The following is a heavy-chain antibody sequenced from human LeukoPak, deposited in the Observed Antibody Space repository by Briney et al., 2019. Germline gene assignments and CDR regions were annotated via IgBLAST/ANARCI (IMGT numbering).Heavy chain of an antibody. V-gene: IGHV3-30*18. J-gene: IGHJ4*02. CDR3: AKGYLMTYGIAGY. Sequence: GGSLRLSCAASGFTFSSYGMHWVRQAPGKGLEWVAAISYDGSNKYYADSVKGRFTISRDNSKNTLYLQMNSLRAEDTAVYYCAKGYLMTYGIAGYWGQGTLVTVSS. CDR2: ISYDGSNK. D-gene: IGHD4-17*01. CDR1: GFTFSSYG.